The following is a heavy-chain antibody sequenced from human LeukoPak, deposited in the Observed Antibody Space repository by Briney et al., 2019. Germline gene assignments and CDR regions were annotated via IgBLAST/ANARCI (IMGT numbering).Heavy chain of an antibody. Sequence: PGRSLRLSCAASGFTFSSYGMHRVRQAPGKGLEWVAVISYDGSNKYYADSVKGRFTISRDNSKNTLYLQMNSLRAEDTAVYYCALLGDYFDYWGQGTLVTVSS. CDR1: GFTFSSYG. CDR3: ALLGDYFDY. D-gene: IGHD3-16*01. CDR2: ISYDGSNK. V-gene: IGHV3-30*03. J-gene: IGHJ4*02.